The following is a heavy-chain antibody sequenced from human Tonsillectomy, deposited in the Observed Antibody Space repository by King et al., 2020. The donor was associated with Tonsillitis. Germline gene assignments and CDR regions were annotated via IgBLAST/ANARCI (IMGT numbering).Heavy chain of an antibody. CDR1: GFTFRTYW. Sequence: VQLVESGGGLVQPGGSLRLSCAASGFTFRTYWMHWVRQVPGKGLVWVSRINNDGSITIYADSVKGRFTISRANGKSTLYLQMNSLRPEDSAIYYCARDSSSALDIWGPGTMMTVAP. CDR3: ARDSSSALDI. J-gene: IGHJ3*02. V-gene: IGHV3-74*01. CDR2: INNDGSIT.